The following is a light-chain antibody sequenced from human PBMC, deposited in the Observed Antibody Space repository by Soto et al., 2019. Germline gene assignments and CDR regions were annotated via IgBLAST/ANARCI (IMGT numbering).Light chain of an antibody. CDR3: QQNYNFPRT. V-gene: IGKV1-39*01. J-gene: IGKJ1*01. CDR1: QSISNY. Sequence: DIQMTQSPSSLSTFVGERDTINCRASQSISNYLNWYQQKPVKAPKNLIYSASSLQSWVPSRFSGTGSGTDFTLTISSLQPEDFATYYCQQNYNFPRTFGQGTKV. CDR2: SAS.